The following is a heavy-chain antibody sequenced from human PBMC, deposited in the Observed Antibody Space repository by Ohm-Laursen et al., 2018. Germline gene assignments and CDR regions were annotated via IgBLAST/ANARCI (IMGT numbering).Heavy chain of an antibody. CDR2: IKSKTDGGTT. J-gene: IGHJ4*02. V-gene: IGHV3-15*01. Sequence: GSLRLSCSASGFTFRNAWMSWVRQAPGKGLEWVGRIKSKTDGGTTDYAAPVKGRFTISRDDSKDTLYLQMNSLETEDTAVYYCTTIRRFGESPYFDYWGQGTLVTVSS. CDR1: GFTFRNAW. D-gene: IGHD3-10*01. CDR3: TTIRRFGESPYFDY.